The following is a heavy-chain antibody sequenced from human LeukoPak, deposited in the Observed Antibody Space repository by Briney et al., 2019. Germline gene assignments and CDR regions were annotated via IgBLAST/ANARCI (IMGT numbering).Heavy chain of an antibody. CDR1: GFTVRSIY. V-gene: IGHV3-23*01. J-gene: IGHJ6*02. Sequence: GGSLRLSCAASGFTVRSIYMTWVRQAPGKGLEWVSAISGSGGSTYYADSVKGRFTISRDNSKNTLYLQMNSLRAEDTAVYYCAKDQTGPYYYGMDVWGQGTTVTVSS. CDR2: ISGSGGST. CDR3: AKDQTGPYYYGMDV.